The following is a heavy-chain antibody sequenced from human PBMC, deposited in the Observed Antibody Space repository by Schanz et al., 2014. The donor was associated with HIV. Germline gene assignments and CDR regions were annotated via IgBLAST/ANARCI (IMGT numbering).Heavy chain of an antibody. CDR1: VSRFSFSDFA. Sequence: EVQLLESGGGLVEPGGSLRLSCAVSVSRFSFSDFAMSWVRQAPGKGLEWVSSLSARGGDTYYADSVKGRFTISRDNAKSSVFLQMNSLRVEDTAIYYCATTWRTLYGELDYWGQGTLVSVSS. V-gene: IGHV3-23*01. J-gene: IGHJ4*02. D-gene: IGHD2-21*01. CDR3: ATTWRTLYGELDY. CDR2: LSARGGDT.